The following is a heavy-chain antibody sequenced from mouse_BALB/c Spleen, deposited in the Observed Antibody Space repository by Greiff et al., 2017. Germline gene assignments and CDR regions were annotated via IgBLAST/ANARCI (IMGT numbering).Heavy chain of an antibody. CDR1: GFSLTDYG. V-gene: IGHV2-6-5*01. CDR2: ICGGGST. Sequence: QVQLQQSGPGLVAPSQSLSITCTVSGFSLTDYGVSWIRQPPGKGLEWLGVICGGGSTYYNSALKSRLSISKDNSKSQVFLKMNSLQTDDTAVYYCAKHLRRDPYWYFDVWGEGTTVTVSS. D-gene: IGHD2-12*01. CDR3: AKHLRRDPYWYFDV. J-gene: IGHJ1*01.